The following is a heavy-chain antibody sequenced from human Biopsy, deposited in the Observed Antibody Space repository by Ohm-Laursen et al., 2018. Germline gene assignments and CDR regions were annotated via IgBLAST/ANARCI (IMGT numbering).Heavy chain of an antibody. Sequence: LSLTCAASGFTFSGFSMNWVRQAPGKGLEWVSSISASGNHIYYTDSVKGRFTVSRDNGKNSLDLQMNSLRGEDTAVYYCARDGEAKYCRHGVCPSDYWGQGTLVTVSS. CDR2: ISASGNHI. J-gene: IGHJ4*02. V-gene: IGHV3-21*01. D-gene: IGHD2-8*01. CDR3: ARDGEAKYCRHGVCPSDY. CDR1: GFTFSGFS.